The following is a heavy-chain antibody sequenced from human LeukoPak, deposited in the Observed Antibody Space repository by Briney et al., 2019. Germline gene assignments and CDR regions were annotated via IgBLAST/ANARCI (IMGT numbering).Heavy chain of an antibody. CDR3: AKDGTPRRTSSWSDY. V-gene: IGHV3-30*18. D-gene: IGHD6-13*01. CDR1: GFTFSNYD. CDR2: ISYDGSDK. Sequence: SGGSLRLSCAASGFTFSNYDMHWVRQAPGKGLEWVAVISYDGSDKYYVDSVKGRFTISRDNSENTLHLQMNSLRAEDTAVYFCAKDGTPRRTSSWSDYWGQGTLVTVSS. J-gene: IGHJ4*02.